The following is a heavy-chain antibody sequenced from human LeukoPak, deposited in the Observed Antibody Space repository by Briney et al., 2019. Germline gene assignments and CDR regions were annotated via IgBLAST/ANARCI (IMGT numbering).Heavy chain of an antibody. V-gene: IGHV4-59*01. CDR1: GGSISSYF. CDR2: IYYSGST. J-gene: IGHJ6*02. CDR3: ARVMGYSYGSGMGSGMDV. Sequence: SSETLSLTCTVCGGSISSYFWSWNRQPPGKGLEWIGYIYYSGSTNYNPSLKSRVTISVDTSKNQFSLKLSSVTAADTAVYYCARVMGYSYGSGMGSGMDVWGQGTTVTVSS. D-gene: IGHD3-10*01.